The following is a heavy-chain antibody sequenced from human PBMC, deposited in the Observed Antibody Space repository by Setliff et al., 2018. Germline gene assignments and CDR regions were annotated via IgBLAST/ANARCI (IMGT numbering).Heavy chain of an antibody. CDR2: MHHSGIV. J-gene: IGHJ5*02. CDR1: GYSINSDYY. V-gene: IGHV4-38-2*01. Sequence: SETLSLTCAVSGYSINSDYYWGWIRQPPGKGLEWVASMHHSGIVYYNPSLRSRVIMSVDTSKYQVPLDLTSVTAADTAVYYCARYLAGEVGISGWFDPWGQGTLVTVSS. D-gene: IGHD1-26*01. CDR3: ARYLAGEVGISGWFDP.